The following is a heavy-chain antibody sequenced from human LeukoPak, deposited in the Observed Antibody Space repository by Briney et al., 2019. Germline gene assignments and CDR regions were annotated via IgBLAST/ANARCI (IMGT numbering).Heavy chain of an antibody. V-gene: IGHV1-69*04. CDR1: GGTFSSYA. J-gene: IGHJ6*02. Sequence: GASVKVSCKASGGTFSSYAISWVRQAPGQGLEWMGRIIPILGIANYAQKFQGRVTITADKSTSTAYMELSSLRSEDTAVYYCASRWDTVMVKNNYYYYGMDVWGQGTTVTVSS. CDR3: ASRWDTVMVKNNYYYYGMDV. D-gene: IGHD5-18*01. CDR2: IIPILGIA.